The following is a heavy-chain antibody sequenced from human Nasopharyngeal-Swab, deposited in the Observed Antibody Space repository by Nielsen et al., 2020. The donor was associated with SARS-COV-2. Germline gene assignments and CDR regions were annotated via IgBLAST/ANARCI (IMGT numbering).Heavy chain of an antibody. CDR3: ATGTVVGATGWFDP. CDR2: INPSGGST. Sequence: WVRQAPGQGLEWMGIINPSGGSTIYAQKFQGRVTMTEDTSTDTAYMELSSLRSEDTAVYYCATGTVVGATGWFDPWGQGTLVTVSS. J-gene: IGHJ5*02. V-gene: IGHV1-46*01. D-gene: IGHD1-26*01.